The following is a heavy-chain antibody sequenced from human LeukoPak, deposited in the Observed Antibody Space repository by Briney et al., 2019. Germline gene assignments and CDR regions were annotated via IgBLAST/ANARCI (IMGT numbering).Heavy chain of an antibody. CDR2: IYYSGST. V-gene: IGHV4-59*08. CDR1: GSSITNYY. CDR3: ARLITMIVVVITSWFDP. D-gene: IGHD3-22*01. J-gene: IGHJ5*02. Sequence: SETLSLTCTVSGSSITNYYWSWIRQPPGKGLEWIGYIYYSGSTNYNPSLKSRVTISVDTSKNQFSLKLSSVTAADTAVYYCARLITMIVVVITSWFDPWGQGTLVTVSS.